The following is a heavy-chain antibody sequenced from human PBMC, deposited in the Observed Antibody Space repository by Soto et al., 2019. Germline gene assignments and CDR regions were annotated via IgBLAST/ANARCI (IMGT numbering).Heavy chain of an antibody. CDR2: ISSSSSTI. CDR3: AREYYDFWSGPRYYYYYGMDV. CDR1: GFTLSSYA. V-gene: IGHV3-48*02. J-gene: IGHJ6*02. D-gene: IGHD3-3*01. Sequence: GGSLRLSCAASGFTLSSYAMSWVRQAPGKGLEWVSYISSSSSTIYYADSVKGRFTISRDNAKNSLYLQMNSLRDEDTAVYYCAREYYDFWSGPRYYYYYGMDVWGQGTTVTVSS.